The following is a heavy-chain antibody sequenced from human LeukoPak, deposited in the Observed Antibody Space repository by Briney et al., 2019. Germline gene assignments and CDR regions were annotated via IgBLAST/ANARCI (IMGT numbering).Heavy chain of an antibody. CDR1: GFTFSNAW. CDR2: IKSKSDVGTT. J-gene: IGHJ4*02. Sequence: GGSLRLSCEASGFTFSNAWMSWVRQAPGKGLEWIGRIKSKSDVGTTDYAAPVKGRFTISRDDSKNTLYLQMNSLRTEDTAVYYCTTDALNLEYGDYTLIDGWVSFDYWGQGTLVTVSS. CDR3: TTDALNLEYGDYTLIDGWVSFDY. D-gene: IGHD4-17*01. V-gene: IGHV3-15*01.